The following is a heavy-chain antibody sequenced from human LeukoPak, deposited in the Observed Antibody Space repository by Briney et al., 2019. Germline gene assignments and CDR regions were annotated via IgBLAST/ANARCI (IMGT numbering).Heavy chain of an antibody. V-gene: IGHV4-30-2*01. CDR2: IYHSGST. CDR3: ARVRVRRVTAAPGAFDI. J-gene: IGHJ3*02. CDR1: GGSISSGGYY. Sequence: PSQTLSLTCTVSGGSISSGGYYWSWIRQPPGKGLEWIGYIYHSGSTNYNPSLKSRVTISVDTSKNQFSLKLRSVTAADTAVYYCARVRVRRVTAAPGAFDIWGQGTMVTVSS. D-gene: IGHD2-2*01.